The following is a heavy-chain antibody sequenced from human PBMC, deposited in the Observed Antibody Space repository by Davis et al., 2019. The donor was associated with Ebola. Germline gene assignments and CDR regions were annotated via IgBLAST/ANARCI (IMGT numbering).Heavy chain of an antibody. CDR3: ARIAGGDKGGIHFDY. V-gene: IGHV1-2*02. D-gene: IGHD4-17*01. J-gene: IGHJ4*02. CDR2: INPNSGGT. Sequence: ASVKVSCKASGYTFTGYYMHWVRQAPGQGLEWMGWINPNSGGTNYAQKFQGRVTMTRDTSISTAYMELSRLRSDDTAVYYCARIAGGDKGGIHFDYWGQGTLVTVSS. CDR1: GYTFTGYY.